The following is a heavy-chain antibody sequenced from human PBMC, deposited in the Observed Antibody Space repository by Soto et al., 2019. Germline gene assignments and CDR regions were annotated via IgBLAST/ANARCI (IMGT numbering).Heavy chain of an antibody. CDR2: ITGSSSHI. CDR1: GFTFSSYS. V-gene: IGHV3-21*01. Sequence: EVQLVESGGGLVKPGESLRLSCAASGFTFSSYSMNWVRQAPGKGLEWVSSITGSSSHIYYADSVKGRFTISRDNAKNSLYLQMNSLRAEDTAVYYCASDPGPGDYWGQGTLVTVSS. CDR3: ASDPGPGDY. J-gene: IGHJ4*02.